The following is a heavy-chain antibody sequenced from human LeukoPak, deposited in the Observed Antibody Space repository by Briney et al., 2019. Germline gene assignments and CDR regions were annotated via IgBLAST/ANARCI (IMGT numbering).Heavy chain of an antibody. CDR2: IYYSGST. CDR1: GGSISSSSYY. J-gene: IGHJ4*02. V-gene: IGHV4-61*01. CDR3: ASGDPPPTFDY. Sequence: SETLSLTCTVSGGSISSSSYYWSWIRQPPGKGLEWIGYIYYSGSTNYNPSLKSRVTISVDTSKNQFSLKLSSVTAADTAVYYCASGDPPPTFDYWGQGTLVTVSS. D-gene: IGHD7-27*01.